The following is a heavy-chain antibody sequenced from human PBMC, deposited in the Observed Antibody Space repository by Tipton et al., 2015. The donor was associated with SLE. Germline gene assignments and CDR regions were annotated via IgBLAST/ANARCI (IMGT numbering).Heavy chain of an antibody. J-gene: IGHJ2*01. Sequence: LRLSCTVSGGSINNSYYYWAWIRQPPGKGLEWIGSIYYSGSTFNNPSLKSRVTISAVTSKNQFSLRVSSVTAADTAVYYCARGREWVENYGSGSYRTHQYLDLWGRGTLVTVSS. CDR2: IYYSGST. CDR3: ARGREWVENYGSGSYRTHQYLDL. D-gene: IGHD3-10*01. V-gene: IGHV4-39*07. CDR1: GGSINNSYYY.